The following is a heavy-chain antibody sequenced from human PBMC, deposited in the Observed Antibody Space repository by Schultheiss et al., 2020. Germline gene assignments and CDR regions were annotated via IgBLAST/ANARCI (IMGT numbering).Heavy chain of an antibody. V-gene: IGHV1-2*06. CDR3: ARVKIVVVPAAVKYYYYYGMDV. J-gene: IGHJ6*04. D-gene: IGHD2-2*01. CDR1: GYTFTGYY. CDR2: INPNSGGT. Sequence: PSVKVSCKASGYTFTGYYMHWVRQAPGQGLEWMGRINPNSGGTNYAQKFQGRVTMTRDTSISTAYMELSRLRSDDTAVYYCARVKIVVVPAAVKYYYYYGMDVWGKGTTVTVSS.